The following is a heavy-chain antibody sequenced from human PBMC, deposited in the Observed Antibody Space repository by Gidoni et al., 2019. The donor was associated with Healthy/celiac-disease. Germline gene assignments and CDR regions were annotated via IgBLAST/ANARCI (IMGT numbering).Heavy chain of an antibody. CDR3: ARDSVVVVAAGFDWYFDL. J-gene: IGHJ2*01. CDR2: IKQEGSEK. D-gene: IGHD2-15*01. V-gene: IGHV3-7*01. CDR1: GFTFSSYW. Sequence: EVQLVESGGGLVQPGGSLRLSCAASGFTFSSYWLSWVRQAPGKGLEWVANIKQEGSEKYYVDSVKGRFTISRDNAKNSLYLQMNSLRAEDTAVYYCARDSVVVVAAGFDWYFDLWGRGTLVTVSS.